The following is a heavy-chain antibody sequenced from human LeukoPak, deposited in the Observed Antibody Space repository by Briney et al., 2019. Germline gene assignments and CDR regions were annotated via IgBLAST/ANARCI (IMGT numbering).Heavy chain of an antibody. CDR1: GFTFSSYS. V-gene: IGHV3-21*01. CDR2: ISSSSSYI. J-gene: IGHJ4*02. CDR3: ARGDTVTLFDY. D-gene: IGHD4-17*01. Sequence: GTSLRPSCAASGFTFSSYSMNWVRQAPGKGLEWVSSISSSSSYIYYADSVKGRFTISRDNAKNSLYLQMNSLRAEDTAVYYCARGDTVTLFDYWGQGTLVTVSS.